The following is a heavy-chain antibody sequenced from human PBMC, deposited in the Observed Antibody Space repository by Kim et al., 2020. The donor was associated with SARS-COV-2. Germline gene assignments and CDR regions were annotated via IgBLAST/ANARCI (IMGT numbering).Heavy chain of an antibody. J-gene: IGHJ5*02. CDR1: GGFISSRSHY. CDR2: INYSGNT. V-gene: IGHV4-39*01. CDR3: ARQGGSYDILTNYHPDWFDP. D-gene: IGHD3-9*01. Sequence: SETLSLTCSVSGGFISSRSHYWGWIRQPQGKELEWIGSINYSGNTYYKPSLKSRVTIAVDTSKNQLSLRLSSVTAADTAVYFCARQGGSYDILTNYHPDWFDPWGQGILVTVSS.